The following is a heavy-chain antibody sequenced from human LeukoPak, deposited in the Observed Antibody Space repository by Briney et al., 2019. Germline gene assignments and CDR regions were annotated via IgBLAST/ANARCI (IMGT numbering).Heavy chain of an antibody. Sequence: SQTLSLTCSVSGGSISSSAYHWSWFRQHPGKGLEWIGYIYYTGRTYYSPSLKSRVTISLDTSKNQFSLKLSSVTAADTAVYYCARRIWADWYFDLWGRGTLVTVSS. D-gene: IGHD6-19*01. CDR2: IYYTGRT. CDR3: ARRIWADWYFDL. J-gene: IGHJ2*01. V-gene: IGHV4-30-4*08. CDR1: GGSISSSAYH.